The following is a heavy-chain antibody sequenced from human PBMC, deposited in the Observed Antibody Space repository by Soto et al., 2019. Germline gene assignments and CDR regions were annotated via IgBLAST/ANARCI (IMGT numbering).Heavy chain of an antibody. CDR2: IIPIFGTA. Sequence: ASVKVSCKASGGTFSSYAIIWVRQAPGQGLEWMGGIIPIFGTANYAQKFQGRVTITADKSTSTAYMELSSLRSEDTAVYYCARGIAARRVYYYGMDVWGQGTTVTVSS. CDR1: GGTFSSYA. V-gene: IGHV1-69*06. J-gene: IGHJ6*02. CDR3: ARGIAARRVYYYGMDV. D-gene: IGHD6-6*01.